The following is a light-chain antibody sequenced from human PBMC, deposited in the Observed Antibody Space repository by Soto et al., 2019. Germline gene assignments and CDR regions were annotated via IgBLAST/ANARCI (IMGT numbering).Light chain of an antibody. CDR3: QHWNGYAGT. Sequence: DIHMTQSPSTLSASVGDRATITCRASQSISIWLAWYQQKPGKVPNLLLYKTSSVETGVPSRFSGSGSETEFTLTIRTLQPDDFATYYCQHWNGYAGTCGQGTKVDVK. V-gene: IGKV1-5*03. CDR1: QSISIW. CDR2: KTS. J-gene: IGKJ1*01.